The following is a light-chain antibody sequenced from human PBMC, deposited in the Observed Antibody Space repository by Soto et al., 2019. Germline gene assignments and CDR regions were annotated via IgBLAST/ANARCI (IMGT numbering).Light chain of an antibody. CDR2: DAS. Sequence: DLQMTQSPSTLSASVGARVTITCRARQSISSWLAWSQQKPGKAPKLLIYDASSLESGVPSRFSVSGSGTEFTPTISSLQPDDFATYDGQQYNSYSLFAFGPGTKVDIK. CDR1: QSISSW. J-gene: IGKJ3*01. CDR3: QQYNSYSLFA. V-gene: IGKV1-5*01.